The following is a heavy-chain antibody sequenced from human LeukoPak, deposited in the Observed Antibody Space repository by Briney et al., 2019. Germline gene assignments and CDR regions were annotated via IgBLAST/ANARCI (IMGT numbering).Heavy chain of an antibody. J-gene: IGHJ4*02. Sequence: GGSLRLSCAASGSTVSSNYMSWVRQPPGKGLVWVSRIYVDGRTTDYADSVKGRFTISRDNAKNTVYLEMNSLSVEDTATYYCIRDFRSAALWGQGTLVTVTS. V-gene: IGHV3-74*01. CDR1: GSTVSSNY. CDR3: IRDFRSAAL. CDR2: IYVDGRTT.